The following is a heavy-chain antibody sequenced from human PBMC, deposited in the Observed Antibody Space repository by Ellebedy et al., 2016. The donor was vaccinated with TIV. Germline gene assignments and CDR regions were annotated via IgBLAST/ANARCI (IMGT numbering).Heavy chain of an antibody. CDR3: ARDRHCSGSTCFGA. Sequence: GGSLRLXXAASGFTFSSYFLTWVRQAPGKGLEWVSAISDTGDTTLYADSVKGRFTMSRDSSKNTVSLEMNNLRAEDTAVYYCARDRHCSGSTCFGAWGQGTLVTVSS. V-gene: IGHV3-23*01. J-gene: IGHJ5*02. CDR1: GFTFSSYF. D-gene: IGHD2-2*01. CDR2: ISDTGDTT.